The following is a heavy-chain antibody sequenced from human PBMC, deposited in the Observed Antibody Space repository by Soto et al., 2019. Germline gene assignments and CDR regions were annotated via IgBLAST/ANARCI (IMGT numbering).Heavy chain of an antibody. CDR2: ISGHNGNT. Sequence: QVQLVQSGTEVKKPGASVKVSCKSSGYTFTRFGINWVRQAPGQGLEWMGWISGHNGNTHSAQNFQGRVTVTTDTTTNTAYRELSSVRTDDTAVYYCGGDFAAGGHLVGGFDFWGQGTLVTVSS. CDR3: GGDFAAGGHLVGGFDF. CDR1: GYTFTRFG. V-gene: IGHV1-18*01. D-gene: IGHD6-6*01. J-gene: IGHJ4*02.